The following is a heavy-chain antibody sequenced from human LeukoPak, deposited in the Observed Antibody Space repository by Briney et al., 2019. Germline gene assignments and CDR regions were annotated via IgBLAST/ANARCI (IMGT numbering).Heavy chain of an antibody. V-gene: IGHV1-2*02. J-gene: IGHJ4*02. CDR3: ARDVLTTFGYFSAADDF. CDR1: GYTFTDYY. D-gene: IGHD3-10*02. CDR2: ISPSSGGK. Sequence: ASVTVSCKASGYTFTDYYMHWVRQAPGQGLEWMGRISPSSGGKNYSQKLQGRVTMTSDTSTGTAYMELSRLRSDDTAMYYCARDVLTTFGYFSAADDFWGQGTLVTVSS.